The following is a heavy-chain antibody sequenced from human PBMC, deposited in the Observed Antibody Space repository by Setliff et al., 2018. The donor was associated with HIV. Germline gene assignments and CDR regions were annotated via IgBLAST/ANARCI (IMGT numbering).Heavy chain of an antibody. J-gene: IGHJ4*02. CDR1: GGSISSYY. V-gene: IGHV4-59*06. CDR2: IYYSGST. D-gene: IGHD1-26*01. CDR3: ARGGALEWELPFDN. Sequence: SETLSLTCTVSGGSISSYYWSWVRQAPGKGLEWIGYIYYSGSTYYNPSLKSRVTISVDTSKNQFSLKLRSVTAADTAVYYCARGGALEWELPFDNWGQGTLVTV.